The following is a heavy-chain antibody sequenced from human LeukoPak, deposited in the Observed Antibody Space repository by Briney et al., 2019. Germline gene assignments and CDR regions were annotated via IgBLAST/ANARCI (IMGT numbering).Heavy chain of an antibody. CDR3: AREGIAVVTGAFDI. D-gene: IGHD6-19*01. V-gene: IGHV1-69*04. CDR1: GGTFSSYA. J-gene: IGHJ3*02. CDR2: IIPILGIA. Sequence: ASVKVSCKASGGTFSSYAISWVRQAPGQGLEWMGRIIPILGIANYAQKFQGRVTITADKSTSTAYMELSSLRSEDTAVYYCAREGIAVVTGAFDIWGQGTMVTVSS.